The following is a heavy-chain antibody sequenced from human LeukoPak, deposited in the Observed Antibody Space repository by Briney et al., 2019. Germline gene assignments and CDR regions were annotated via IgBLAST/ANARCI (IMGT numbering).Heavy chain of an antibody. Sequence: AASAFTVSSGFMSWVRQAPGKGLEWVSIIYSNGNTHYADSVRGRFTISRDNSMNTLYLQMNNLRAEDTAVYYCARTNNYAFDIWGLGTMVTVSS. CDR1: AFTVSSGF. V-gene: IGHV3-53*01. D-gene: IGHD5-24*01. CDR2: IYSNGNT. J-gene: IGHJ3*02. CDR3: ARTNNYAFDI.